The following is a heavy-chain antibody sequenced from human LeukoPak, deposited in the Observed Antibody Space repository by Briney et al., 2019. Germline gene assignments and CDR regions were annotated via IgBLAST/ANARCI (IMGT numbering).Heavy chain of an antibody. V-gene: IGHV3-23*01. D-gene: IGHD4-11*01. CDR3: AKARYYSNYVPSDY. CDR2: ISGSGGST. Sequence: GGSLRLSCAASGFTFSSYAMSWVRQAPGKGLEWVSAISGSGGSTYYADSVKGRFTISRDNSKNTLYLQMNSLRAEDTAVYYCAKARYYSNYVPSDYWGQGTLVTVSS. CDR1: GFTFSSYA. J-gene: IGHJ4*02.